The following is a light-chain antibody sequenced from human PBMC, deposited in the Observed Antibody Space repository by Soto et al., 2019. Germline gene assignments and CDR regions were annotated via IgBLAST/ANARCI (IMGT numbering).Light chain of an antibody. J-gene: IGKJ5*01. V-gene: IGKV1-33*01. Sequence: DIQMTQSPSSLSVSVGDRITITCQASQDINNYLNWYQQKPGKAPKLLIYEASNLETGVPSRFSGSGSGTDFTFTISSPQPEDIATYYCQQYDKLPPITFGQGTRLEIK. CDR3: QQYDKLPPIT. CDR2: EAS. CDR1: QDINNY.